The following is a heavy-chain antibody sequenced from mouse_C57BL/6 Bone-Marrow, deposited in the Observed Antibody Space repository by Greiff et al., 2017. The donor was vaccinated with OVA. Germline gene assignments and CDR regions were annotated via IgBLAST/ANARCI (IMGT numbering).Heavy chain of an antibody. CDR2: FYPGSGSI. J-gene: IGHJ2*01. CDR1: GYTFTEYT. Sequence: LQESGAELVKPGASVKLSCKASGYTFTEYTIHWVKQRSGQGLEWIGWFYPGSGSIKYNEKFKDKATLTADKSSSTVYMELSRLTSEDSAVYFCARHEEDYYGSSYGNFYYWGQGTTLTVSS. V-gene: IGHV1-62-2*01. D-gene: IGHD1-1*01. CDR3: ARHEEDYYGSSYGNFYY.